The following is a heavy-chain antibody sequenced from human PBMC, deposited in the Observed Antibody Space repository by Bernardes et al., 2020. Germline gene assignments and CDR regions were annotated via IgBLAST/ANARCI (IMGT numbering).Heavy chain of an antibody. Sequence: SETLSLTCTVSGGSIRSSSHYWGWIRQPPGKGLECIGRIYYTGSTYYNTSLMSRVTISVDTSKNQFSLKLSSVTAADTAVYYCARLDCSSPSCYNDYWGQGTLVTVSS. V-gene: IGHV4-39*01. CDR3: ARLDCSSPSCYNDY. J-gene: IGHJ4*02. D-gene: IGHD2-2*02. CDR1: GGSIRSSSHY. CDR2: IYYTGST.